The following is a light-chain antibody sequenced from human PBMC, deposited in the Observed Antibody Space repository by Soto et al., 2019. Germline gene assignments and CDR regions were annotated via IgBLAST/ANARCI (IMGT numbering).Light chain of an antibody. Sequence: EIVLTQSPGTLSLSPGERATLSCRTSQSISSNYLAWYQQKPGQAPRLLIYLASSRAAGITDRFSGSGSGTDFTLTISRLEPEDFAVYYCQHYGSSQRTFGQGTKVEIK. CDR2: LAS. J-gene: IGKJ1*01. V-gene: IGKV3-20*01. CDR1: QSISSNY. CDR3: QHYGSSQRT.